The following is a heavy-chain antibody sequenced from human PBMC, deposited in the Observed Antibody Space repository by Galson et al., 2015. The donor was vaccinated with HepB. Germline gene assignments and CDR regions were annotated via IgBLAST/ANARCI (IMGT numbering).Heavy chain of an antibody. CDR1: GLTFTSYT. CDR3: ARGHSSGYYYSDY. Sequence: SLRLSCAASGLTFTSYTMNWVRQAPGKGLEWVPSISGSSDYIYYADSMKGRFTISRDNAKNSLYLQMDSLRAEDTAVYYCARGHSSGYYYSDYWGQGTLVTVSS. J-gene: IGHJ4*02. CDR2: ISGSSDYI. V-gene: IGHV3-21*01. D-gene: IGHD3-22*01.